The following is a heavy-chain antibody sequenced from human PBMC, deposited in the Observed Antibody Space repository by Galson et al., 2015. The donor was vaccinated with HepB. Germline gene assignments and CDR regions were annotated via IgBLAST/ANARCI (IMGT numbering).Heavy chain of an antibody. CDR2: TYYRSKWYN. CDR1: EDSVSSNSAA. CDR3: ARAGVTTVTSYYYYGMDV. V-gene: IGHV6-1*01. Sequence: CAISEDSVSSNSAAWNWIRQSPSRGLEWLGRTYYRSKWYNDYAVSVKSRITINPDTSKNQFSLQLNSVTPEDTAVYYCARAGVTTVTSYYYYGMDVWGRGTTVTVSS. D-gene: IGHD4-17*01. J-gene: IGHJ6*02.